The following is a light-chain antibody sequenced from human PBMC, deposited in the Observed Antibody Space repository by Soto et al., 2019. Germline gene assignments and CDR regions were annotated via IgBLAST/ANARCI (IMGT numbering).Light chain of an antibody. CDR2: WAS. V-gene: IGKV4-1*01. Sequence: DIVMTQSPDSLAVSLGERATINCKSSQTLLSSRDNKNYLAWYQHKPGQPPTLPISWASTRESGVPERFSGRVSGTDFTLTISSLQAEDDAIYYCHQYYATPNVGPGTTVDSK. CDR3: HQYYATPN. CDR1: QTLLSSRDNKNY. J-gene: IGKJ3*01.